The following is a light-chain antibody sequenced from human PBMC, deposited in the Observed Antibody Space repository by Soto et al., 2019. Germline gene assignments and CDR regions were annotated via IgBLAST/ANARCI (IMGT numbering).Light chain of an antibody. J-gene: IGKJ1*01. CDR2: AAS. Sequence: VMTPEPSSLPFSPGPRASLSCSASQSVSRYLACYQQTPGQAPRLLIYAASTRATGIPARFIGNGSGTEFTLTISSLQSEDFAVYYCQQYNNWWTFGQGTKVDIK. CDR3: QQYNNWWT. CDR1: QSVSRY. V-gene: IGKV3D-15*01.